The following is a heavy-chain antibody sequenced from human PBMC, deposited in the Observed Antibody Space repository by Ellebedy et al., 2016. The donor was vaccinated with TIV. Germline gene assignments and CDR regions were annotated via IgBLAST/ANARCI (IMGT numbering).Heavy chain of an antibody. CDR2: ISSWRYGGRP. CDR1: GFTFADYS. Sequence: PGGSLRLSCRTSGFTFADYSLIWFRQAPGKGLEWVGFISSWRYGGRPEYAASVNGRFTISRDDSRSIVYLQMNSLQSDDTAVYYCTRNPKKGGDRYPYDYWGQGTLVTVSS. CDR3: TRNPKKGGDRYPYDY. D-gene: IGHD2-21*02. V-gene: IGHV3-49*03. J-gene: IGHJ4*02.